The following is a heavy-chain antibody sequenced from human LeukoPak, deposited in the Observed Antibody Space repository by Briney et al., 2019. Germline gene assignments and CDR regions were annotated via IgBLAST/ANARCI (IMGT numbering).Heavy chain of an antibody. J-gene: IGHJ6*02. V-gene: IGHV3-11*01. Sequence: GGSLRLSCAASGFTFSDYYMSWIRQAPGKGLEWVSYISSSGSTIYYADSVKGRFTISRDNAKNSLYLQMNSLRAEDTALYYCAKDLSASELLWFGELIDYYYGMDVWGQGTTVTVSS. CDR3: AKDLSASELLWFGELIDYYYGMDV. CDR1: GFTFSDYY. D-gene: IGHD3-10*01. CDR2: ISSSGSTI.